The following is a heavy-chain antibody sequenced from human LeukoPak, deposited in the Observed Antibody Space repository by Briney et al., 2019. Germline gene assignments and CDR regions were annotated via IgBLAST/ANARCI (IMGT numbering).Heavy chain of an antibody. D-gene: IGHD5-12*01. CDR1: GFTFDDYA. Sequence: GGSLRLSCAASGFTFDDYAMHWVRQAPGKGLEWVSLISWDGGSTYYADSVKGRFTISRDNSKNSLYLQMNSLTAEDTALYYCAKDIRGSGYDVLDYWGQGTLVTVSS. CDR3: AKDIRGSGYDVLDY. V-gene: IGHV3-43D*03. CDR2: ISWDGGST. J-gene: IGHJ4*02.